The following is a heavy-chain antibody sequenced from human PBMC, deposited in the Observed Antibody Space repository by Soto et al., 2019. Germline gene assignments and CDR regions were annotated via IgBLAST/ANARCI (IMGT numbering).Heavy chain of an antibody. CDR3: ARGLWVRSYTADYYLDY. J-gene: IGHJ4*02. CDR2: INHSGST. D-gene: IGHD3-16*01. CDR1: GGSFSGYY. V-gene: IGHV4-34*01. Sequence: SETLSLTCAVYGGSFSGYYWSWIRQPPGKGLEWIGEINHSGSTNYNPSLKSRVTISVDTSKNQFSLKLSSVTAADTAVYYCARGLWVRSYTADYYLDYWRQGTLVTVSS.